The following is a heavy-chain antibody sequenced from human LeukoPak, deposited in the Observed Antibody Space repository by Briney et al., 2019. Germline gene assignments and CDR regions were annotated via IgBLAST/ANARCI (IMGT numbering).Heavy chain of an antibody. J-gene: IGHJ4*02. Sequence: QPGGSLRLSCAAPGFTFSSYGMRWFRQAPGKGLEWVAVISYDGSNKYYADSVKGRFTISRDNSKNTLYLQMNSLRAEDTAVYYCAKDFPLGGYAFDYWGQGTLVTVSS. CDR3: AKDFPLGGYAFDY. CDR1: GFTFSSYG. D-gene: IGHD5-12*01. V-gene: IGHV3-30*18. CDR2: ISYDGSNK.